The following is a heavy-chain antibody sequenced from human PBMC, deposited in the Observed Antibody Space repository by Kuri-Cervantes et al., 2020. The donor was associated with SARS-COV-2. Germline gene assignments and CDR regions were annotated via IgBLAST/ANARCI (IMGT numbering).Heavy chain of an antibody. CDR3: ARGRADI. V-gene: IGHV4-61*02. CDR2: IYTSGST. Sequence: SETLSLTCTVSGGSISSGSYYWSWIRQPAGKGLEWIGRIYTSGSTNYNPSLKSRVTISVDTSKNQFSLKLSPVTAADTAVYYCARGRADIWGQGTMVTVSS. J-gene: IGHJ3*02. CDR1: GGSISSGSYY.